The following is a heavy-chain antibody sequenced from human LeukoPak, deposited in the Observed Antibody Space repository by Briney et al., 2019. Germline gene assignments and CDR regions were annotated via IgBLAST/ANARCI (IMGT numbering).Heavy chain of an antibody. Sequence: SETLSLTCSVSGGSISSSHYHWGWIRQPPGKGLEWIGSIYYSGSTYYNPSLKSRVTISVDTSKNLFSLKLNSLTAADTAVYYCARNYDYLATAIDYWGQGTLVTVSS. CDR1: GGSISSSHYH. CDR3: ARNYDYLATAIDY. CDR2: IYYSGST. D-gene: IGHD3-16*01. J-gene: IGHJ4*02. V-gene: IGHV4-39*01.